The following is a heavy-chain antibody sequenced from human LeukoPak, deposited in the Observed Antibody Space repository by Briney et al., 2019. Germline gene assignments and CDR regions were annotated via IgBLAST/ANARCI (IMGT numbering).Heavy chain of an antibody. J-gene: IGHJ3*02. CDR2: INSDGSSP. V-gene: IGHV3-74*01. D-gene: IGHD3-22*01. Sequence: PGGSLRLSCAASGFTFSTYWMHWVRQAPGKGLVWVSCINSDGSSPSYADSVKGRFTISRDNAKNTLYLQMNSLRAEDTAVYYCARTGYRPLVRYDSSGRGAFDIWGQGTMVTVSS. CDR1: GFTFSTYW. CDR3: ARTGYRPLVRYDSSGRGAFDI.